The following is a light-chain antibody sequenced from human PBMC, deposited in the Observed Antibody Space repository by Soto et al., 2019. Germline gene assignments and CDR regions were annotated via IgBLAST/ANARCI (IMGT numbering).Light chain of an antibody. CDR2: AAS. Sequence: DIQMTQSPSSLSASVGDRVTITCRASQSISSYLNWYQQKPGKAPKILIYAASSLQSGVPSRFSGSGSGTYFTLTISSLQPEDFATYSCQQSYSTPFTFGPGTKVDIK. J-gene: IGKJ3*01. CDR1: QSISSY. V-gene: IGKV1-39*01. CDR3: QQSYSTPFT.